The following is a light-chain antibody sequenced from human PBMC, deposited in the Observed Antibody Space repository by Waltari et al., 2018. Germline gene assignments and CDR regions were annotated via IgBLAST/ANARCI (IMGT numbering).Light chain of an antibody. Sequence: QSVLTQPPSVSGSPGQSIPISFSGISSNIESNNVNWYQQLPGTAPKLLIYSNHYRPPGVPDRVSGSKSGTSASLAINGLQSEDEADYYCAAWDDSLNVVLFGGGTKVTVL. CDR3: AAWDDSLNVVL. CDR2: SNH. V-gene: IGLV1-44*01. J-gene: IGLJ2*01. CDR1: SSNIESNN.